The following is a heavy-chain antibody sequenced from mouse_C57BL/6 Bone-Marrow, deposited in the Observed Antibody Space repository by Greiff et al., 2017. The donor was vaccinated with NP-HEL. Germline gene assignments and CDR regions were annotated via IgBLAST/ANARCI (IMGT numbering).Heavy chain of an antibody. CDR3: ARRGVVVPYWYFDV. CDR2: IYPRSGNT. V-gene: IGHV1-81*01. J-gene: IGHJ1*03. CDR1: GYTFTSYG. D-gene: IGHD1-1*01. Sequence: VQLVESGAELARPGASVKLSCKASGYTFTSYGISWVKQRTGQGLEWIGEIYPRSGNTYYNEKFKGKATLTADKSSSTAYMELRSLTSEDSAVYFCARRGVVVPYWYFDVWGTGTTVTVSS.